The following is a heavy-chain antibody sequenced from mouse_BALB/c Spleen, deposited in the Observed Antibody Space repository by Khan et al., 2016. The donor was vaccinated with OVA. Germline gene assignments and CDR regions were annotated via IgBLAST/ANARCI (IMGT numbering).Heavy chain of an antibody. Sequence: EVELVESGGGLVQPGGSLKLSCAASGFTFSSYGMSWVRQTPDKRLELVATINSNGGSTYYPDSVKGRFTISRDNANNTRDLQMSRLNSDDTAMYYCARMARTINWGQGTTLTVSS. CDR2: INSNGGST. V-gene: IGHV5-6-3*01. J-gene: IGHJ2*01. CDR1: GFTFSSYG. CDR3: ARMARTIN.